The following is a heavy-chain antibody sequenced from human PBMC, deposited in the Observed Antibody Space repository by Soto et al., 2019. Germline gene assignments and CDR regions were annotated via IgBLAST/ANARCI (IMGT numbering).Heavy chain of an antibody. V-gene: IGHV3-21*01. Sequence: GGSLRLSCAASGFTFSSYSMNWVRQAPGKGLEWVSSISSSSSYIYYADSVKGRFTISRDNAKNSLYLQMNSLRAEDTAVYYCARDKGPGSGSYYNPHYYYGMDVWGQGTTVTVSS. CDR1: GFTFSSYS. D-gene: IGHD3-10*01. CDR2: ISSSSSYI. CDR3: ARDKGPGSGSYYNPHYYYGMDV. J-gene: IGHJ6*02.